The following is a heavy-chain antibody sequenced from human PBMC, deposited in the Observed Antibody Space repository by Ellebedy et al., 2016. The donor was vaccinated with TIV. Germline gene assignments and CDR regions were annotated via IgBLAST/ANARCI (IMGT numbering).Heavy chain of an antibody. V-gene: IGHV3-33*03. Sequence: PGGSLRLSCAASGFTFSSYGMHWVRQAPGKGLEWVAVIWYDGRNKYYADSVKGRFTISRDNSKNSLYLQMNSLRTEDTALYYCAKDNHFDSSVNFDYWGQGTLVTVSS. CDR3: AKDNHFDSSVNFDY. D-gene: IGHD3-22*01. CDR1: GFTFSSYG. J-gene: IGHJ4*02. CDR2: IWYDGRNK.